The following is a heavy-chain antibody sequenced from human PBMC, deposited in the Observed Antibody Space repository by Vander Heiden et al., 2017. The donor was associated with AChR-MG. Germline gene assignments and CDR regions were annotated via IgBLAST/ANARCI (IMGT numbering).Heavy chain of an antibody. CDR2: IYYSGST. J-gene: IGHJ4*02. CDR1: GGSISRGGYY. D-gene: IGHD2-15*01. Sequence: VQLQESGRGLVKRSQTLSLTCTVAGGSISRGGYYWSWIRQHPGKGLEWIGYIYYSGSTYYNPSLKSRVTISADTSKNQFSLKLSSVTAADTAVYYCARDCSGGSCNPFDYWGQGTLVTVSS. CDR3: ARDCSGGSCNPFDY. V-gene: IGHV4-31*03.